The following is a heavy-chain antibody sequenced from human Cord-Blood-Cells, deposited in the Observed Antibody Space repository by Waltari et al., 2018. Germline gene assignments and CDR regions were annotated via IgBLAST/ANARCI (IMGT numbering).Heavy chain of an antibody. Sequence: QVQLQQWGAGLLKPSETLSLTCAVYGGSFSGYYWSWIRQPPGKGLEWIGESNHSGSTNYNPSLKSRVTISVDTAKNQFSLKLSSVTAADTAVYYCARRYSSSPFDYWGQGTLVTVSS. D-gene: IGHD6-13*01. J-gene: IGHJ4*02. CDR2: SNHSGST. V-gene: IGHV4-34*01. CDR1: GGSFSGYY. CDR3: ARRYSSSPFDY.